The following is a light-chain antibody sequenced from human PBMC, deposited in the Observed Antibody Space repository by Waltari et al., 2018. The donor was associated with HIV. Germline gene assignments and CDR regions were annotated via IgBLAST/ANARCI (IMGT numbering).Light chain of an antibody. V-gene: IGKV4-1*01. CDR1: QSVLYSSNNKNY. CDR2: WAS. CDR3: QQYYTTLWT. J-gene: IGKJ1*01. Sequence: DIVMTQSPDSLAVSLGERATINCKSSQSVLYSSNNKNYLAWYQQKPGQPPKLLIYWASTREVGVPDRFSGSGSGTDFTLTVSSLQAEDVAVYYCQQYYTTLWTFGQGTKVEIK.